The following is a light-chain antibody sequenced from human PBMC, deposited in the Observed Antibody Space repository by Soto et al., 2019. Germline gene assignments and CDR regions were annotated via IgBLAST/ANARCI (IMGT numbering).Light chain of an antibody. CDR2: DAS. CDR3: QQRSNSPPT. V-gene: IGKV3-11*01. CDR1: QTVSST. J-gene: IGKJ1*01. Sequence: EIVLTQSPAILSLSPGERATLSCRASQTVSSTLAWYQQKPGQAPRLLIYDASSRATGIPARFSGSGSGTDFTLTISSLEPEDFAVYYCQQRSNSPPTFGQGTKVDIK.